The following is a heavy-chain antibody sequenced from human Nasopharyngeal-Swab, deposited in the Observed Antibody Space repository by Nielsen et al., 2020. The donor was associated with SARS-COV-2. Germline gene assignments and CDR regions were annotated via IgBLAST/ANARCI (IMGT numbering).Heavy chain of an antibody. V-gene: IGHV3-53*01. D-gene: IGHD6-6*01. CDR2: IYSGGST. CDR3: ATSAARGYFQH. Sequence: GESLKISCAASGFTFSSYAMSWVRQAPGKGLEWVSVIYSGGSTYYADSVKGRFTISRDNSKNTLYLQMNSLRAEDTAVYYCATSAARGYFQHWGQGTLVTVSS. CDR1: GFTFSSYA. J-gene: IGHJ1*01.